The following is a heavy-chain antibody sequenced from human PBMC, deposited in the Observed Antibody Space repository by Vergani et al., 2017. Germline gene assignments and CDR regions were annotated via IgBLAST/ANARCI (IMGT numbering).Heavy chain of an antibody. V-gene: IGHV4-34*01. CDR1: GGSFSGYY. Sequence: QVQLQQWGAGLLKPSETLSLTCAVYGGSFSGYYWSWIRQPPGKGRGWIGEINHSGSTNYNPSLKSRVTISVDTSKNQSSLKLSSVTAADTAVYYCARRSIAVAGTPFDYWGQGTLVTVSS. J-gene: IGHJ4*02. CDR2: INHSGST. D-gene: IGHD6-19*01. CDR3: ARRSIAVAGTPFDY.